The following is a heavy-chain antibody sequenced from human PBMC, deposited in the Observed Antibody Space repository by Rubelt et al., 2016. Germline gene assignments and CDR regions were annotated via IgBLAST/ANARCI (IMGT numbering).Heavy chain of an antibody. CDR3: ASDRGYGDYVDH. D-gene: IGHD1-1*01. Sequence: EVQLVESGGSLVQPGESLRLSCAASEFKPSSHWMTWVPQDHGKGLEWVANVNHDGHGKYKEASVWGRFTITRDNAKNSMYLPMNSLRSEDTAVYYCASDRGYGDYVDHWGQGTLVTVSS. J-gene: IGHJ4*02. CDR2: VNHDGHGK. CDR1: EFKPSSHW. V-gene: IGHV3-7*01.